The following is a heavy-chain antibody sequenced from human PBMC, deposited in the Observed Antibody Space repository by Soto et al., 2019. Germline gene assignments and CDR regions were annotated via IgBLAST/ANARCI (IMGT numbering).Heavy chain of an antibody. J-gene: IGHJ6*02. CDR1: GYTFNSYG. D-gene: IGHD2-15*01. V-gene: IGHV1-18*01. CDR3: ASSASIYCSGGSCSYYDMDV. Sequence: QVQLVQSGAEVKKPGASVKVSCKASGYTFNSYGISWVRQAPGQGLEWMGWISAYKGNTNYAQKLQGRVTMTTDRSTSTVYMELTSLRSDDTAVYYCASSASIYCSGGSCSYYDMDVWGQGTTVIVSS. CDR2: ISAYKGNT.